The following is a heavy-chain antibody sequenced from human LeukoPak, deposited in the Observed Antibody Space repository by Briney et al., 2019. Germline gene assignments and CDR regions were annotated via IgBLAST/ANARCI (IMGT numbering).Heavy chain of an antibody. CDR1: GDSISSSGSY. CDR2: IYYSGST. Sequence: PSQTLSLTCTVSGDSISSSGSYWTWIRQPPGKGLEWIGYIYYSGSTNYNPSLKSRVTISVDTSKNQFSLKLSSVTAADTAVYYCARGGIAASIWFNPWGQGTLVTVSS. D-gene: IGHD6-13*01. CDR3: ARGGIAASIWFNP. J-gene: IGHJ5*02. V-gene: IGHV4-61*08.